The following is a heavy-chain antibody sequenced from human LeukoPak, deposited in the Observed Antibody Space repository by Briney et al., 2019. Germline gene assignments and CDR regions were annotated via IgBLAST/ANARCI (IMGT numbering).Heavy chain of an antibody. CDR1: GYTFTSYG. J-gene: IGHJ6*03. D-gene: IGHD3-10*01. CDR2: ISAYNGNT. V-gene: IGHV1-18*01. Sequence: ASVKVSRKASGYTFTSYGISWVRQAPGQGLEWMGWISAYNGNTNYAQKLQGRVTMTTDTSTSTAYMELRSLRSDDTAVYYCARLPRPGVSYYYYMDVWGKGTTVTISS. CDR3: ARLPRPGVSYYYYMDV.